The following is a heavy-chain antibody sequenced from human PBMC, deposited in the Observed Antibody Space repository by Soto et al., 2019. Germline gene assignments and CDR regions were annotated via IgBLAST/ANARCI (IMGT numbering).Heavy chain of an antibody. CDR1: GYTFTRDE. CDR2: IDPSGGKT. Sequence: GASVKACCKASGYTFTRDEIHWVRQAPGQGLEWMGMIDPSGGKTNYAQKFQGRVTMTRDTSTSTVYMALSSLRSDDTAIYFCARVMRSLLPTTAIDTWGQAPLVTRSS. D-gene: IGHD5-18*01. CDR3: ARVMRSLLPTTAIDT. V-gene: IGHV1-46*01. J-gene: IGHJ5*02.